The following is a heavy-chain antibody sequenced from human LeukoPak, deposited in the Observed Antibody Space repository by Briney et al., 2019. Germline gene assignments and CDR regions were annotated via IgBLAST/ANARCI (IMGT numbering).Heavy chain of an antibody. J-gene: IGHJ4*02. Sequence: GGSLRLSCAASGFTFDDYSMHWVRQPPGKGLEWVSLISWDGGSTFYAESVKGRFTISRDNSNNKLYLQLKSLRVEDTALYYCTNLASYWGQGTLVIVSS. CDR2: ISWDGGST. CDR3: TNLASY. V-gene: IGHV3-43*01. CDR1: GFTFDDYS.